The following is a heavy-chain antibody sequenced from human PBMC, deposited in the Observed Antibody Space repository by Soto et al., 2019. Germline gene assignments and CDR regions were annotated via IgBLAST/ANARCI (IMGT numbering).Heavy chain of an antibody. CDR1: GFTFSSYA. V-gene: IGHV3-30*04. J-gene: IGHJ6*03. CDR3: ARAPTYYDFWSGYKYMDV. Sequence: GGSLRLSCAASGFTFSSYAMHWVRQAPGKGLEWVAVISYDGSEKYYVDSVKGRFTISRDNAKNSLYLQMNSLSAEDTAVYYCARAPTYYDFWSGYKYMDVWGKGTTVTVSS. D-gene: IGHD3-3*01. CDR2: ISYDGSEK.